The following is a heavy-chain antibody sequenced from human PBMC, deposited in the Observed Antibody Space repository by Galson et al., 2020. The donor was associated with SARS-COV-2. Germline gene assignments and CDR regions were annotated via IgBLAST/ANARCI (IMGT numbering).Heavy chain of an antibody. CDR2: IYYSGST. CDR1: GGSISSGGYY. V-gene: IGHV4-31*03. Sequence: SETLSLTCTVSGGSISSGGYYWSWIRQHPGKGLEWIGYIYYSGSTYYNPSLKSRVTISVDTSKNQFSLKLSSVTAADTAVYYCARVDPTPVYCSGGSCYSGPFDYWGQGTLVTVSS. CDR3: ARVDPTPVYCSGGSCYSGPFDY. D-gene: IGHD2-15*01. J-gene: IGHJ4*02.